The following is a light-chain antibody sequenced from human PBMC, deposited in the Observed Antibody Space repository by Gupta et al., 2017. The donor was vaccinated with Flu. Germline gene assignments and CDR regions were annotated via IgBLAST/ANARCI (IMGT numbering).Light chain of an antibody. V-gene: IGLV2-14*03. CDR1: SSDIGNYNY. CDR2: NVS. J-gene: IGLJ1*01. CDR3: SSYTSFTTLV. Sequence: HSPLTQPASVSGSPGQSITLSCTGTSSDIGNYNYVSWYQQHPGKAPKLLIYNVSERPSGVSNRFSASKSGNTASLTISGLQTEDEADYYCSSYTSFTTLVFGAGTKVTVL.